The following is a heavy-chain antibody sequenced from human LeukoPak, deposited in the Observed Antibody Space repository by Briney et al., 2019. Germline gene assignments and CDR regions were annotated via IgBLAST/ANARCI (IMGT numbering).Heavy chain of an antibody. CDR2: IYPGDSDT. CDR3: AREISSPEDYFDY. Sequence: GESLKISCKGSGYSFTSYWIGWVRQMPGKGLEWMGIIYPGDSDTRYSPSFQDQVTISADKSISTAYLQWSSLKASDTAMCYCAREISSPEDYFDYWGQGTLVTVSS. J-gene: IGHJ4*02. V-gene: IGHV5-51*01. CDR1: GYSFTSYW. D-gene: IGHD1-14*01.